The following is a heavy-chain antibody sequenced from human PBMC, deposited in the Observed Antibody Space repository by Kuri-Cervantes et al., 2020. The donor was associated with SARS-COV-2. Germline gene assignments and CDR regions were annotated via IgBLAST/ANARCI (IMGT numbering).Heavy chain of an antibody. J-gene: IGHJ4*02. CDR2: IYGSGERT. CDR1: GFDFNIYA. D-gene: IGHD1-1*01. CDR3: AKDGYNWGDYFDY. Sequence: GGSLRLSCTASGFDFNIYAMSWVRQAPGKGLEWVSSIYGSGERTYYADSVKGRFTVSRDNLRNTLYLEMNSLRAEDTALYFCAKDGYNWGDYFDYWGQGTLVTVSS. V-gene: IGHV3-23*01.